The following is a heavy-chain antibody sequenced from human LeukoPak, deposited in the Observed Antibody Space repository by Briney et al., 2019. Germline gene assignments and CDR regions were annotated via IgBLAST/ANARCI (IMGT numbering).Heavy chain of an antibody. J-gene: IGHJ4*02. CDR1: GFTFSSYW. V-gene: IGHV3-74*01. D-gene: IGHD6-13*01. CDR2: INSDGSST. Sequence: GGSLRLSCAASGFTFSSYWMHWARQAPGKGLVWVSRINSDGSSTSYADSVKGRFTISRDNAKNTLYLQMNSLRAEDTAVYYCAREYSSSWGRYYFDYWGQGTLVTVSS. CDR3: AREYSSSWGRYYFDY.